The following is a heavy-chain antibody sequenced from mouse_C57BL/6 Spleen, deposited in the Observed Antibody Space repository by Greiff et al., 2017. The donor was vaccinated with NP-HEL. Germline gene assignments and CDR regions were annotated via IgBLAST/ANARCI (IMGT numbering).Heavy chain of an antibody. Sequence: QVQLQQPGTELVKPGASVKLSCKASGYTFTSYWMHWVKQRPGQGLEWIGNINPSNGGTKYNEKFKSKATLTVDKSSSTAYMQLSSLTSEDSAVYYCARRGGYDYDVPPFAYWGQGTLVTVSA. CDR3: ARRGGYDYDVPPFAY. J-gene: IGHJ3*01. CDR2: INPSNGGT. D-gene: IGHD2-4*01. CDR1: GYTFTSYW. V-gene: IGHV1-53*01.